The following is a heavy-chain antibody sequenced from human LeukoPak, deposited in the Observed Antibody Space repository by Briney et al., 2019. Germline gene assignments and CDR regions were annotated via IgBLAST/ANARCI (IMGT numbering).Heavy chain of an antibody. V-gene: IGHV1-8*01. CDR2: MNPNSGNT. J-gene: IGHJ4*02. CDR1: AYTFTSYD. CDR3: ARGIRGRRTFDY. Sequence: GASVKVSCKASAYTFTSYDINWVRQATGQGLEWMGWMNPNSGNTGYAQKFQGRVTMTRNTSISTAYMELSSLRSEDTAVYYCARGIRGRRTFDYWGQGTLVTASS. D-gene: IGHD3-16*01.